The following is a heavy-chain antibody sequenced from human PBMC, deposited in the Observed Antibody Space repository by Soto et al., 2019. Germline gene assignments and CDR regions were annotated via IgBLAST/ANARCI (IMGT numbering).Heavy chain of an antibody. Sequence: SETLSLTCAVSGGSFSSYYWTWIRQPPGKGLEWIGDIHYSGSTNYNPSLNSRVTISVDTSKSQFSLRLSSVTAADTAVYYCARGAIITIVVVTHPFDYWGQGTLVTVSS. CDR1: GGSFSSYY. D-gene: IGHD2-21*02. J-gene: IGHJ4*02. CDR2: IHYSGST. CDR3: ARGAIITIVVVTHPFDY. V-gene: IGHV4-59*12.